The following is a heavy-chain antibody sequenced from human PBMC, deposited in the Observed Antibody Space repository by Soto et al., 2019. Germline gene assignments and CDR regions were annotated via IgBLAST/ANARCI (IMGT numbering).Heavy chain of an antibody. CDR2: MNPNSGNT. J-gene: IGHJ4*02. CDR1: GYTFTSYD. D-gene: IGHD2-15*01. Sequence: QVQLVQSGAEVKKPGASVKVSCKASGYTFTSYDINWVRQATGQGLEWMGWMNPNSGNTGYAQKFQGRVTMARNTSISTAYMELSSLRSEDTAVYYCARVPNCSGGSCESGSGFRWVQGTLVTVSS. CDR3: ARVPNCSGGSCESGSGFR. V-gene: IGHV1-8*01.